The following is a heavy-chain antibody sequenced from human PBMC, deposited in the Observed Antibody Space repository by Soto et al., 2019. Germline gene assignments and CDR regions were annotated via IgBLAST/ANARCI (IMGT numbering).Heavy chain of an antibody. CDR3: AKDFTGVSSGWAPFDY. CDR1: GFTFSNYA. Sequence: GGSLRLSCAASGFTFSNYAMAWVREVPGKGLEWVSGISRSGDKTYYRDSVKGRFTISRDNSKNTLYLQMNSLRGEDTATYYCAKDFTGVSSGWAPFDYWGPGTLVTVSS. V-gene: IGHV3-23*01. CDR2: ISRSGDKT. D-gene: IGHD6-19*01. J-gene: IGHJ4*02.